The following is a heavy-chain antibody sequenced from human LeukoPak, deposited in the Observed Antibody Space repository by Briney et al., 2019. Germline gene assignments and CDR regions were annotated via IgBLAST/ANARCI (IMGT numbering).Heavy chain of an antibody. CDR3: ARPIVVVVAAEDAFDI. J-gene: IGHJ3*02. V-gene: IGHV1-2*02. Sequence: ASVKVSCKASGYTFTGYYMHWVRQAPGQGLEWMGWINPNSGGTNYAQKFQGRVTMTRDTSISTAYMELSRLRSDDTAVYYCARPIVVVVAAEDAFDIWGQGTMVTVSS. CDR1: GYTFTGYY. CDR2: INPNSGGT. D-gene: IGHD2-15*01.